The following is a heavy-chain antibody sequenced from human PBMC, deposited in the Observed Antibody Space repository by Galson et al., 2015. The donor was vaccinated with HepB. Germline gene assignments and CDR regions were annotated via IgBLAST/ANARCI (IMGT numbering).Heavy chain of an antibody. V-gene: IGHV1-69-2*01. CDR2: VDPEDGET. CDR1: GYTFTDYY. D-gene: IGHD5-18*01. CDR3: ATEDRDTAMVSRYYYGMDV. Sequence: VKVSCKVSGYTFTDYYMHWVQQAPGKGLEWMGLVDPEDGETIYAEKFQGRVTITADTSTDTAYMELSSLRSEDTAVYYCATEDRDTAMVSRYYYGMDVWGQGTTVTVSS. J-gene: IGHJ6*02.